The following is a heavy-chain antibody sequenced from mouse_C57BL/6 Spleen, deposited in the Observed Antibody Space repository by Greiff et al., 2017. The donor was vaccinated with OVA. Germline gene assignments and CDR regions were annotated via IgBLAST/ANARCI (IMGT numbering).Heavy chain of an antibody. J-gene: IGHJ3*01. Sequence: EVNVVESGEGLVKPGGSLKLSCAASGFTFSSYAMSWVRQTPEKRLEWVAYISSGGDYIYYADTVKGRFTISRDNARHTLYLQMSILKSEDTAMYYFTRDYDSAYWGHGPLVTVS. CDR3: TRDYDSAY. CDR1: GFTFSSYA. V-gene: IGHV5-9-1*02. D-gene: IGHD2-4*01. CDR2: ISSGGDYI.